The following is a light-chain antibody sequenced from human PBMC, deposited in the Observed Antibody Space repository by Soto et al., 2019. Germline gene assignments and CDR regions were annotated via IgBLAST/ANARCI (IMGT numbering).Light chain of an antibody. CDR3: QQVKSYPLT. J-gene: IGKJ4*01. V-gene: IGKV1-9*01. Sequence: DLQLTQSPSFLSASVGDRVTITCRATQGISTYLAWYQHKPGTAPKLLIYTASTLQSGVPSRFSGSGSGTDFTLTISSLQPEDFATYYCQQVKSYPLTFGGGTKVEIK. CDR1: QGISTY. CDR2: TAS.